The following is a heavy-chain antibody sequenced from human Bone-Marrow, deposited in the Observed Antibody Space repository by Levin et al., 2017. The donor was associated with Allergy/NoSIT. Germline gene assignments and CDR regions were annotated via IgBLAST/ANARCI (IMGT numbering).Heavy chain of an antibody. D-gene: IGHD2-21*01. V-gene: IGHV3-33*01. CDR3: ATLRPYYSNL. J-gene: IGHJ2*01. CDR1: GFTFSNYG. CDR2: IWYDGSNK. Sequence: GGSLRLSCAASGFTFSNYGMHWVRQAPGKGLEWVAIIWYDGSNKYYADSVKGRFTISRDNSKNTLYLQMNSLRVEDTAVYYCATLRPYYSNLWGRGTLVTVSS.